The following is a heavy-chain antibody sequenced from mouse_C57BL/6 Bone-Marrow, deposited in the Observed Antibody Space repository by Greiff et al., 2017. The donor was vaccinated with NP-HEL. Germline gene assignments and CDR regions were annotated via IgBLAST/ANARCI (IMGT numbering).Heavy chain of an antibody. J-gene: IGHJ2*01. CDR2: IYPGSGNT. D-gene: IGHD1-1*01. Sequence: QVQLQQSGPELVKPGASVKISCKASGYTFTDYYINWVKQRPGQGLAWIGWIYPGSGNTKYNEKFKGKATLTVDTSSSTAYMQLSSLTSEDSAVYFCARVSPFITTVVGDYWGQGTTLTVSS. CDR3: ARVSPFITTVVGDY. V-gene: IGHV1-84*01. CDR1: GYTFTDYY.